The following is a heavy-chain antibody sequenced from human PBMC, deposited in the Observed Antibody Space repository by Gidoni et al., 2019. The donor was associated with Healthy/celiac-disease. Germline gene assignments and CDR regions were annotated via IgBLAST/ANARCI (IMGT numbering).Heavy chain of an antibody. D-gene: IGHD6-19*01. V-gene: IGHV3-74*01. CDR3: ARGPHSGWYPYYYYMDV. J-gene: IGHJ6*03. CDR1: GFTFSNFW. CDR2: INSDGSNT. Sequence: EVQLVESGGGLVQPGGSLRLSCAASGFTFSNFWMHWVRQAPGKGLVWVSHINSDGSNTRYADSVKGRFTISRDNAKNTVYLQMNSLRAEDTAVYYCARGPHSGWYPYYYYMDVWGKGTTVTVSS.